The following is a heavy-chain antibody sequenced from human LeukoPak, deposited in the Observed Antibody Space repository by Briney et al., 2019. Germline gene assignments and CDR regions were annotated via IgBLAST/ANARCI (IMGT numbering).Heavy chain of an antibody. J-gene: IGHJ1*01. D-gene: IGHD6-19*01. CDR2: ISGSGGST. V-gene: IGHV3-23*01. Sequence: GGSLRLSCAASGFTFSSYGMSWVRQAPGKGLEWVSAISGSGGSTYYADSVKGRFTISRDNSKNTLYLQMNSLRAEDTAVYYCAKGGEYSSGWSQYFQHWGLGTLVTVSS. CDR3: AKGGEYSSGWSQYFQH. CDR1: GFTFSSYG.